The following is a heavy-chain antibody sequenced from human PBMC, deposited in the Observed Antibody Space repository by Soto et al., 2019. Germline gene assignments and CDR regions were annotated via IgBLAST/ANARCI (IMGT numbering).Heavy chain of an antibody. D-gene: IGHD3-22*01. CDR3: AMKSVYYDSSGYYPNWFDP. Sequence: SETLSLTCSVSGGSISRSSNYWGWIRQPPGKGLAWIGSIYYSGSTYYNPSLKSRVTISVDTSKNQFSLKLSSVTAADTAVYYCAMKSVYYDSSGYYPNWFDPWGQGTLVTVSS. V-gene: IGHV4-39*01. CDR1: GGSISRSSNY. J-gene: IGHJ5*02. CDR2: IYYSGST.